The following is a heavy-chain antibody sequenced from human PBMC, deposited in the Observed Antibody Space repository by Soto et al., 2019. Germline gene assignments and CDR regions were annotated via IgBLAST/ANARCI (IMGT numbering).Heavy chain of an antibody. CDR2: IYPGDSDT. J-gene: IGHJ4*02. V-gene: IGHV5-51*01. Sequence: PGESLKISCKGSGYSFTSYWIGWVRQMPGKGLEWMGIIYPGDSDTRYSPSFQGQVTISADKSISTAYLQWSSLKASDTAMYYCAIYVPHYYDILTGSQPPDYWGQGTLVTVSS. D-gene: IGHD3-9*01. CDR3: AIYVPHYYDILTGSQPPDY. CDR1: GYSFTSYW.